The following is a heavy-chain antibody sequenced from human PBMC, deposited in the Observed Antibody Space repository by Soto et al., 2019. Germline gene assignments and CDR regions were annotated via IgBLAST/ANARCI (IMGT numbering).Heavy chain of an antibody. V-gene: IGHV1-69*08. D-gene: IGHD2-15*01. CDR1: GGTFSSYT. J-gene: IGHJ6*03. CDR2: IIPILGIA. CDR3: AREQYCSGGSCYSAYYCYYMDV. Sequence: QVQLVQSGAEVQKPGSSVKVSCKASGGTFSSYTISWVRQAPGQGLEWMGRIIPILGIANYAQKFQGRVTITADKSTSTAYMELSSLRSEDTAVYYCAREQYCSGGSCYSAYYCYYMDVWGKGTTVTVSS.